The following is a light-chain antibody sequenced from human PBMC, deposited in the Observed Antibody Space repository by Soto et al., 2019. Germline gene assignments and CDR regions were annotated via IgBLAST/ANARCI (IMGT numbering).Light chain of an antibody. CDR1: QSVSSD. CDR2: GAS. Sequence: EIVMTQSPVTLSVSPGDRATLSCRASQSVSSDLAWYQQKRGQAPRLLIYGASTRAIGIPVRFSGSGSGTEFTLTISSLQSEDFAVYYCQQYNKWPRTFGQGTKVDIK. J-gene: IGKJ1*01. CDR3: QQYNKWPRT. V-gene: IGKV3-15*01.